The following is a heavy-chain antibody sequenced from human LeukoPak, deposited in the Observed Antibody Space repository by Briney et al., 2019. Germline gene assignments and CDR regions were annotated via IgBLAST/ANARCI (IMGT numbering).Heavy chain of an antibody. D-gene: IGHD6-13*01. CDR1: GFTFNNYN. CDR3: AKDRLVPGSVLDY. V-gene: IGHV3-30*02. Sequence: GGSLRLSCAASGFTFNNYNMHWVRQAPGQGLEWVAFIQHGGSIKYHADSVKGRFTISRDKSKNTLYLQMSSLRPGDTAVYYCAKDRLVPGSVLDYWGQGTLVTVSS. CDR2: IQHGGSIK. J-gene: IGHJ4*02.